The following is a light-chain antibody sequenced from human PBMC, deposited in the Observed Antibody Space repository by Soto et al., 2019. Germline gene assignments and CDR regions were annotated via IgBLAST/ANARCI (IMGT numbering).Light chain of an antibody. CDR2: DAS. V-gene: IGKV1-5*01. CDR3: QQCNSYPYT. Sequence: DIQMPQSPSTLSASIGDRVTITCRASQSVSSWLAWYQQKPGRAPKLLIYDASSLESGVPSRFSGSGSGTEFTLTISSLQSDDFATYYCQQCNSYPYTFGQGTKLEIK. CDR1: QSVSSW. J-gene: IGKJ2*01.